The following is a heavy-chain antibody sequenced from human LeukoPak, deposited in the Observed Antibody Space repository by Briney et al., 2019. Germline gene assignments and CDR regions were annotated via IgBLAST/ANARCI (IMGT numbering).Heavy chain of an antibody. CDR3: ARAVGATYYSYMDV. Sequence: SETLSLTCTVSGGSISSYYWSWIRQPPGKGLEWIGYIYYSGSTNYNPSLKSRVTISVDTSKNQFSLKLSSVTAADTAVYYCARAVGATYYSYMDVWGKGTTVTVSS. CDR1: GGSISSYY. CDR2: IYYSGST. J-gene: IGHJ6*03. D-gene: IGHD1-26*01. V-gene: IGHV4-59*01.